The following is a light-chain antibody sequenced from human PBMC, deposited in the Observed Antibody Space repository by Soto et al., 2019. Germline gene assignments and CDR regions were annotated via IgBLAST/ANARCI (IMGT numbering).Light chain of an antibody. Sequence: DIQMTQSPSTLSASVGDRVTITCRASQNIRDWLAWYQQKPGKAPKLLIYAASSLGSGVPSRFSGSGSGTEFPLTISRLQPDDFATYYCQRYHGYFGPGTKVDLK. J-gene: IGKJ3*01. V-gene: IGKV1-5*03. CDR2: AAS. CDR3: QRYHGY. CDR1: QNIRDW.